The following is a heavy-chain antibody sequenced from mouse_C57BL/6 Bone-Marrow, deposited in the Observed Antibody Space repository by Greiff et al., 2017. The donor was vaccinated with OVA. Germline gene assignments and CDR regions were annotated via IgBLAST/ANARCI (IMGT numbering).Heavy chain of an antibody. D-gene: IGHD1-1*01. CDR2: IWSDGST. CDR1: GFSLTSYG. CDR3: ARHGDYGSSYSWFAY. Sequence: VHLVESGPGLVAPSQSLSITCTVSGFSLTSYGVHWVRQPPGKGLEWLVVIWSDGSTTYNSALKSRLSISKDNSKSQVFLKMNSLQTDDTAMYDCARHGDYGSSYSWFAYWGQGTLVTVSA. V-gene: IGHV2-6-1*01. J-gene: IGHJ3*01.